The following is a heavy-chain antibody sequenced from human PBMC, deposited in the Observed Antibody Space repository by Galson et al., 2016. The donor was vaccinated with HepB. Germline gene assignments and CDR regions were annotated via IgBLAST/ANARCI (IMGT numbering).Heavy chain of an antibody. CDR2: INPSSGSA. CDR3: ARGGEGNDFIDY. J-gene: IGHJ4*02. Sequence: SCKASGYTFTSYYMHWVRQAPGQGLDWMGMINPSSGSANYAQKFQGRVTVTRDTSTSTVYMELSRQRSEDTAVYYCARGGEGNDFIDYWGQGTLVTVSS. CDR1: GYTFTSYY. D-gene: IGHD3-16*01. V-gene: IGHV1-46*01.